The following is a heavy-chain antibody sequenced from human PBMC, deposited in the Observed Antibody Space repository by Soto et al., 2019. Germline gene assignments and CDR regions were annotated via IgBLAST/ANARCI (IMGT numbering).Heavy chain of an antibody. CDR3: ARDPLWGTAMVLWYFDL. D-gene: IGHD5-18*01. J-gene: IGHJ2*01. Sequence: QVQLGESGGGVVQPGRSLRLSWAAPGFTFSSYAMHWVRQAPAKGREWGAVISYDGSNKYYADSVKGRFTISRDNSKNTLYLQMNSLRAEDTAVYYCARDPLWGTAMVLWYFDLWGRGTLVTVSS. V-gene: IGHV3-30-3*01. CDR2: ISYDGSNK. CDR1: GFTFSSYA.